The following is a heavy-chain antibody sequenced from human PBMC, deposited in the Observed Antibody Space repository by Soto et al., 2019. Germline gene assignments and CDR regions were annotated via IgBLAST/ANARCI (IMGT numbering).Heavy chain of an antibody. CDR1: GASISSGVDY. CDR3: AREALTGLGFLRPLVPDKRPYFDY. V-gene: IGHV4-31*03. D-gene: IGHD2-15*01. J-gene: IGHJ4*02. CDR2: IYYSGST. Sequence: SETLSLTCTVSGASISSGVDYWSWLRQDPGKGLEWIGYIYYSGSTYYNPSLKSRVTISVDTSKNQFSLKLSSVTAADTAVYYCAREALTGLGFLRPLVPDKRPYFDYWGQGTLVTVSS.